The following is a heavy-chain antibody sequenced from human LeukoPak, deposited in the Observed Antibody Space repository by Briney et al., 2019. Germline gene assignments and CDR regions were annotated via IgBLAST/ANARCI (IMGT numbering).Heavy chain of an antibody. D-gene: IGHD7-27*01. CDR3: VRGLSGVSSWYFDL. V-gene: IGHV3-7*01. CDR2: LRQGGSEK. J-gene: IGHJ2*01. Sequence: GGSLRLSCAASGFTFSTFWMSWVRQAPGKGLEFVASLRQGGSEKYIVDSMKGRFTISGDIAKNSLYLDINGLRVEDTAVYYCVRGLSGVSSWYFDLWGRGTLVSVSS. CDR1: GFTFSTFW.